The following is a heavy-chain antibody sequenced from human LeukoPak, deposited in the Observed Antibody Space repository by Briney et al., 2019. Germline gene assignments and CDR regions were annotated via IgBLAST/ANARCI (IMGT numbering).Heavy chain of an antibody. J-gene: IGHJ4*02. D-gene: IGHD6-13*01. V-gene: IGHV3-23*01. CDR3: AKDPTRMVIAAAGLDY. CDR2: ISGSGGST. CDR1: GFTFSSYA. Sequence: LTGGSLRLSCAASGFTFSSYAMSWVLQAPGKGLQWVSAISGSGGSTYYADSVKGRFTISRDNSKNTLYLQMNSLRAEDTAVYYCAKDPTRMVIAAAGLDYWGQGTLVTVSS.